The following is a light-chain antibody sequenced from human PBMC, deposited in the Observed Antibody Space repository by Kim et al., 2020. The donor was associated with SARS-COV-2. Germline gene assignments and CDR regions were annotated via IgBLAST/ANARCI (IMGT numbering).Light chain of an antibody. J-gene: IGKJ4*01. CDR2: WAS. CDR3: QQYYSTPLT. CDR1: QSVLYSANNKNY. Sequence: ATNNCKASQSVLYSANNKNYVAWYQQKPGQPAKLLIYWASTRESGVPDRFSGSGSGTDFTLTISSLQAEDVAVYYCQQYYSTPLTFGGGTKVDIK. V-gene: IGKV4-1*01.